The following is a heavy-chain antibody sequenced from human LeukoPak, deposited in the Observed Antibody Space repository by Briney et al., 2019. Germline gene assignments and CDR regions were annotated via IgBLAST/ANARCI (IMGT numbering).Heavy chain of an antibody. CDR2: INPSGGST. D-gene: IGHD2-2*01. Sequence: GASVKVSCKASGYTFTSYYMHWVRQAPGQGLEWMGIINPSGGSTSYAQKFQGRVTTTRDTSTSTVYMELSSLRSEDTAVYYCARGPFVVVPAAIGWIDPWGQGTLVTVSS. CDR3: ARGPFVVVPAAIGWIDP. J-gene: IGHJ5*02. CDR1: GYTFTSYY. V-gene: IGHV1-46*03.